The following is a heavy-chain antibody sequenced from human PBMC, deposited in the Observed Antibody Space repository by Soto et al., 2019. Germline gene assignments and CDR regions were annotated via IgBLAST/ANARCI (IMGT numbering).Heavy chain of an antibody. Sequence: LRRSCAASGFTFSSYGMHWVREAPVKGLEWVAVIWYDGSNKYYADSVKGRFTISRDNSKNTLYLQMNSLRAEDTAVYYCACVDYYDSSGYDTGNYWGQGTLVTVSS. CDR1: GFTFSSYG. CDR3: ACVDYYDSSGYDTGNY. J-gene: IGHJ4*02. CDR2: IWYDGSNK. V-gene: IGHV3-33*01. D-gene: IGHD3-22*01.